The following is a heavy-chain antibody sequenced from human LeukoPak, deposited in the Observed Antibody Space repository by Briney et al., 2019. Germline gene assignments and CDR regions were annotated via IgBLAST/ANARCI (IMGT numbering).Heavy chain of an antibody. Sequence: KSSETLSLTCTVSGGSISSSSYYWGWIRQPPGKGLEWIGSIYYSGSTYYNPSLKSRVTISVDTSKNQFSLKLSSVTAADTAVYYCARLQGSGYFGGYAFDIWGQGTMVTVSS. CDR3: ARLQGSGYFGGYAFDI. CDR2: IYYSGST. CDR1: GGSISSSSYY. V-gene: IGHV4-39*01. D-gene: IGHD3-22*01. J-gene: IGHJ3*02.